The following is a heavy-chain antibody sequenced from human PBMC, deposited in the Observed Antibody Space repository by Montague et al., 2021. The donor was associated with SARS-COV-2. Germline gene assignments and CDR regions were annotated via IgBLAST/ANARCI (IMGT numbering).Heavy chain of an antibody. Sequence: SETLSLTCAVYGGSFSDYHWTWIRQSPGGGLEWIGQINYGGSIKYNPSLRSRVTISIDTSKNQFSLKLTSATAADTAVYYCARGAPGYWGQGTLVTVSS. CDR1: GGSFSDYH. CDR2: INYGGSI. CDR3: ARGAPGY. D-gene: IGHD1-1*01. J-gene: IGHJ4*02. V-gene: IGHV4-34*01.